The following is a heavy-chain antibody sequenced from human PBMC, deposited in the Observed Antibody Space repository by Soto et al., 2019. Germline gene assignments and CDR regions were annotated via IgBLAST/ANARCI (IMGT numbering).Heavy chain of an antibody. Sequence: GESLKISCKGSGYSFTSYWIGWVRQMPGKGLESMGIIYPGDSDTRYSPSFQGQVTISADKSISTAYLQWSSLKASDTAMYYCARQSPEYDSSGYYTLLGAFDIWGQGTMVTVSS. CDR3: ARQSPEYDSSGYYTLLGAFDI. CDR2: IYPGDSDT. D-gene: IGHD3-22*01. J-gene: IGHJ3*02. CDR1: GYSFTSYW. V-gene: IGHV5-51*01.